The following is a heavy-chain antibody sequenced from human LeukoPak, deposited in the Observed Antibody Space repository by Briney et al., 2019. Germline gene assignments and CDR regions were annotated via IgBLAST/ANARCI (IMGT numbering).Heavy chain of an antibody. Sequence: SETLSLTCTVSGGSISSSSYYWGWIRQPPGKGLEWIGSIYYRGSTYYNPSLKSRVTISVDTSKNQFSLKLSSVTAADTAVYHCARLGTTVTTDYWGQGTLVTVSS. CDR2: IYYRGST. CDR3: ARLGTTVTTDY. J-gene: IGHJ4*02. D-gene: IGHD4-17*01. V-gene: IGHV4-39*01. CDR1: GGSISSSSYY.